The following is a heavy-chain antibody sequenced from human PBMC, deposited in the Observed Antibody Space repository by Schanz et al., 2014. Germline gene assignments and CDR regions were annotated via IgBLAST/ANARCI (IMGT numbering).Heavy chain of an antibody. CDR1: GGTFSSYT. V-gene: IGHV1-69*08. Sequence: QVQLVQSEAEVKKPGSSVKVSCKASGGTFSSYTISWVRQAPGQGLEWMGRIIPILGIADYAQKFQGRVTITADTSTTTAYMELSSLRYEDTALYYCARDRLECGAECYSVEVFEIWGQGTLVIVSS. CDR3: ARDRLECGAECYSVEVFEI. J-gene: IGHJ4*02. CDR2: IIPILGIA. D-gene: IGHD2-21*01.